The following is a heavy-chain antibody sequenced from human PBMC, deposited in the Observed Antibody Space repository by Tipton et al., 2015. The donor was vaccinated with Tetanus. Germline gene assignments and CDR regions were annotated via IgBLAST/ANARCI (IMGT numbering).Heavy chain of an antibody. D-gene: IGHD3-22*01. Sequence: TLSLTCTVSGGSISSGGYYWSWIRQPPGKGLEWIGSIYYSGSTYYNPSLKSRVTISVDTSKNQFSLKLSSVTAADTAVYYCARVRRDEIGVDYWGQGTLVTVSS. V-gene: IGHV4-39*07. CDR1: GGSISSGGYY. CDR2: IYYSGST. CDR3: ARVRRDEIGVDY. J-gene: IGHJ4*02.